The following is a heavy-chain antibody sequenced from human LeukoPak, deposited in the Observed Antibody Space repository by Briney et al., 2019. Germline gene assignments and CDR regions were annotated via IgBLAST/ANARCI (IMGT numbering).Heavy chain of an antibody. V-gene: IGHV3-23*01. Sequence: PGGSLRLSCAASGFIFRTYTMNWVRQAPGKGLEWVSAISGSGGSTYYADSVKGRFTVSRDNSKNTLYLQMNSLRAEDTAVYYCAKALPLGDYVDYFDYWGQGTLVTVSS. D-gene: IGHD4-17*01. CDR2: ISGSGGST. CDR3: AKALPLGDYVDYFDY. J-gene: IGHJ4*02. CDR1: GFIFRTYT.